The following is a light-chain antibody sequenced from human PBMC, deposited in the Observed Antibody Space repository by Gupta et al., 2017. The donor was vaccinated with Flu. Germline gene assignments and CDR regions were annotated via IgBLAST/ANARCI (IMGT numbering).Light chain of an antibody. V-gene: IGKV1-39*01. J-gene: IGKJ2*01. CDR3: QQSYRTLYT. CDR1: QSISSY. CDR2: AAS. Sequence: DIQMTQSPSSLSASVGDRVTITCRASQSISSYLNWYQQKPGKAPKLLIYAASSLQSGFPSSFSGSGSGTDFTLTISSLQPEDCATDYGQQSYRTLYTCGQGTKLEIK.